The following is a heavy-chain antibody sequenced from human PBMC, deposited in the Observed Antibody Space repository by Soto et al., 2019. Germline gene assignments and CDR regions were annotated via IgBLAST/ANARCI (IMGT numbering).Heavy chain of an antibody. J-gene: IGHJ6*02. CDR1: GYTFTSYD. CDR3: ARGRRRYYDFWSGYYTTYRDYYYGMDV. V-gene: IGHV1-8*01. D-gene: IGHD3-3*01. CDR2: MNPNSGNT. Sequence: ASVKVSCKASGYTFTSYDINWVRQATGQGLEWMGWMNPNSGNTGYAQKFQGRVTMTRNTSISTAYMELSSLRSEDTAVYYCARGRRRYYDFWSGYYTTYRDYYYGMDVWG.